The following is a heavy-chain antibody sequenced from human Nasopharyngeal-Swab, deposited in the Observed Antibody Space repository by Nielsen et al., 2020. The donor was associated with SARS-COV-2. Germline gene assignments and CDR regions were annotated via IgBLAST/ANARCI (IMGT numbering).Heavy chain of an antibody. Sequence: GGSLRLSCAASGFTFSSFGMHWVRQAPGKGLEWVAFIAHDASNEYYGDSVKGRFSISRDSSENTLYLQMDSLRGEDTAVYYCARDAPAHYGAFYWGRGTPVTVSS. CDR3: ARDAPAHYGAFY. CDR1: GFTFSSFG. D-gene: IGHD4-17*01. J-gene: IGHJ4*02. CDR2: IAHDASNE. V-gene: IGHV3-30*03.